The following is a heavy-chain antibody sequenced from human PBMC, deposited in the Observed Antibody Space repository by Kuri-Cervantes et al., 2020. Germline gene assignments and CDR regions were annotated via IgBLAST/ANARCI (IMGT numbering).Heavy chain of an antibody. CDR3: ARGYTTLSDGNWFDP. Sequence: ASVKVSCKASGYTFTGYYMHWVRQAPGQGLEWMGWINPNSGGTNYAQKFQGRATMTRDTSMSTAYMELTRLTSDDTAVYYCARGYTTLSDGNWFDPWGQGSLVTVSS. CDR2: INPNSGGT. CDR1: GYTFTGYY. J-gene: IGHJ5*02. D-gene: IGHD6-6*01. V-gene: IGHV1-2*02.